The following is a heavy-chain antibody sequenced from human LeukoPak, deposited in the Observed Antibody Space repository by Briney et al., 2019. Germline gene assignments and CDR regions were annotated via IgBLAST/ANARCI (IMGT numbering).Heavy chain of an antibody. J-gene: IGHJ4*02. Sequence: PGGSLRLSCAASGFTFSNYGMHWVRQAPGKGLEWVAFIPYDGSNKYYADSLQGRLTISRDNSMNTLYLQMNSLRVEDTARYDCAKDICGGNCYPHGGYWGQGTLVTVSS. V-gene: IGHV3-30*02. D-gene: IGHD2-21*01. CDR3: AKDICGGNCYPHGGY. CDR2: IPYDGSNK. CDR1: GFTFSNYG.